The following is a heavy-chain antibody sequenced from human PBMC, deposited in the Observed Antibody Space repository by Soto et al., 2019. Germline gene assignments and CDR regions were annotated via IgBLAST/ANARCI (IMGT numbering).Heavy chain of an antibody. CDR2: SSSSGRTI. Sequence: QVQLVESGGGLVKPGGSLRLSCAASGFIFSDYYMSWIRQAPGKGPEWVSYSSSSGRTIYYADSVKGRFTISRDNAKNSLFLQMSSLRVEDTAVYYCARDLAAAAYYDDGMDVWGQGTTVTVSS. V-gene: IGHV3-11*01. CDR3: ARDLAAAAYYDDGMDV. D-gene: IGHD6-13*01. CDR1: GFIFSDYY. J-gene: IGHJ6*01.